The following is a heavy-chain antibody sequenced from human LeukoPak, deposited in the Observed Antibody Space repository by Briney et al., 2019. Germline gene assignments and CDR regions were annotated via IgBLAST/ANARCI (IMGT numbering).Heavy chain of an antibody. Sequence: ASVKVSCKASGYTFTSYAMHWVRQAPGQRLEWMGWINAGNGNTKYAQKFQGRATITRDTSASTAYMGLSSLRSEDTAVYYCARVLVRGDYRGFDYWGQGTLVTVSS. D-gene: IGHD3-10*01. CDR1: GYTFTSYA. CDR2: INAGNGNT. CDR3: ARVLVRGDYRGFDY. J-gene: IGHJ4*02. V-gene: IGHV1-3*01.